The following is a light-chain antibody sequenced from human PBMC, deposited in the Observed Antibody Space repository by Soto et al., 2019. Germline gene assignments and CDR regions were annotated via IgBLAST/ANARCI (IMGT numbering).Light chain of an antibody. Sequence: EIVLTQSPGTLSLSPVERATLSCRASQSVSSSYLAWYQQKPGQAPRLLIYGAASRTTGIPDRFSGSGSGTDFTLNISRLEPEDFAEYYCQQYGSSPITFGQGTRLEIK. CDR3: QQYGSSPIT. V-gene: IGKV3-20*01. J-gene: IGKJ5*01. CDR1: QSVSSSY. CDR2: GAA.